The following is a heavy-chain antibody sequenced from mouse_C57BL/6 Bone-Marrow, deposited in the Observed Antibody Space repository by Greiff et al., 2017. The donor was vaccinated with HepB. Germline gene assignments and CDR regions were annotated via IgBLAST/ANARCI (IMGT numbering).Heavy chain of an antibody. Sequence: EVQWVESGPGLAKPSQTLSLTCSVTGYSITSDYWNWIRKFPGHKLEYMGYISYSGSTYYNPSLKSRISITRDTSKNQYYLQLNSVTTEDTATYYCARYPHPYYYGSSGAQGYFDYWGQGTTLTVSS. CDR3: ARYPHPYYYGSSGAQGYFDY. CDR1: GYSITSDY. V-gene: IGHV3-8*01. J-gene: IGHJ2*01. D-gene: IGHD1-1*01. CDR2: ISYSGST.